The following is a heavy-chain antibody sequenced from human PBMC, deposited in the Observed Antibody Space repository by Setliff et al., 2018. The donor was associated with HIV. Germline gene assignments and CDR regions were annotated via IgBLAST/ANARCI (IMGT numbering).Heavy chain of an antibody. Sequence: LSLTCAVYGGPLSGYFWSWIRQSPGKGLEWIGEISFSGTTNYNPSLKSRVTISVDTSRNQFSLKLTSVTAADTALYFCARLGDSGYDFRGYFDYWGQGKLVTVS. CDR1: GGPLSGYF. J-gene: IGHJ4*02. V-gene: IGHV4-34*01. D-gene: IGHD5-12*01. CDR2: ISFSGTT. CDR3: ARLGDSGYDFRGYFDY.